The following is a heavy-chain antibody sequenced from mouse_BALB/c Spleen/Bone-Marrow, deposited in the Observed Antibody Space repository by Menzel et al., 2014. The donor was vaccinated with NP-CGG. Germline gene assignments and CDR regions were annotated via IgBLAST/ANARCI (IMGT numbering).Heavy chain of an antibody. Sequence: VQLQQSGAELVKPGASVKLPCKASGYTFTSYWMHWVKQRPGQGLEWIGEINPSNGRTNYNETFKSKATLTVDKSSTTAYMQLSSLTSDDSAVYYCARYGNYDAMDYWGQGTSVPVSS. D-gene: IGHD2-1*01. CDR1: GYTFTSYW. CDR3: ARYGNYDAMDY. CDR2: INPSNGRT. J-gene: IGHJ4*01. V-gene: IGHV1S81*02.